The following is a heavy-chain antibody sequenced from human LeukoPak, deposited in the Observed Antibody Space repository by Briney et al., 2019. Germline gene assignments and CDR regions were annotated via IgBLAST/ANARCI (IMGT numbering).Heavy chain of an antibody. D-gene: IGHD2-2*02. V-gene: IGHV1-18*01. CDR1: GYTFTSYG. CDR3: ARGRYCSSTSCYKYNWFDP. Sequence: GASVKVSCKASGYTFTSYGISWVRQAPGQGLEWMGWISAYNGNTNYAQKLQGRVTMTTDTSTSTAYMELRSLRSDDTVVYYCARGRYCSSTSCYKYNWFDPWGQGTLVTVSS. CDR2: ISAYNGNT. J-gene: IGHJ5*02.